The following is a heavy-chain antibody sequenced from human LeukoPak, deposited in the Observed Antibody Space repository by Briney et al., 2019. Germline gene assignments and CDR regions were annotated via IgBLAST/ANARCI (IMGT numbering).Heavy chain of an antibody. CDR2: INGDGRNI. V-gene: IGHV3-74*01. Sequence: GSLRLSCAASGFAFDIYRMHWVRQDPRKGLVWVSRINGDGRNINYADSVRGRFTISRDNAKNTLYLQMNTLRVEDTAVYYCARDRIGYSSSWRAMDVWGKGTTVTVSS. CDR1: GFAFDIYR. D-gene: IGHD6-13*01. J-gene: IGHJ6*03. CDR3: ARDRIGYSSSWRAMDV.